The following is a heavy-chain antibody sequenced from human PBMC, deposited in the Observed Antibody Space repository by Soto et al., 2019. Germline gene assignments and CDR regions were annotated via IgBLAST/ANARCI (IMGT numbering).Heavy chain of an antibody. CDR1: EFPCSNAW. V-gene: IGHV3-15*01. Sequence: PVVPLILSCAASEFPCSNAWMSWVRQAPGKGLEWVGRIKSKTDGGTTDYAAPVKGRFTISRDDSKNTLFLQMNSLKTEDTAVYYCTTLQRLPYYYDSSGYSHFDYWGQGTLVTVSS. D-gene: IGHD3-22*01. CDR3: TTLQRLPYYYDSSGYSHFDY. J-gene: IGHJ4*02. CDR2: IKSKTDGGTT.